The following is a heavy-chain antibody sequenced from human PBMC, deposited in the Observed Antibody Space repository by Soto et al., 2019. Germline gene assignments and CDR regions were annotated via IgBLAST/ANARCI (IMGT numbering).Heavy chain of an antibody. Sequence: SETLSLTCTVSGGSISSGDYYWSWIRQPPGKGLEWIGYIYYSGSTYYNPSLKSRVTISVDTSKNQFSLKLSSVTAADTAVYYCARDPFYYDSSGYRQDWFDPWGQGTLVTVSS. J-gene: IGHJ5*02. D-gene: IGHD3-22*01. CDR2: IYYSGST. CDR3: ARDPFYYDSSGYRQDWFDP. CDR1: GGSISSGDYY. V-gene: IGHV4-30-4*01.